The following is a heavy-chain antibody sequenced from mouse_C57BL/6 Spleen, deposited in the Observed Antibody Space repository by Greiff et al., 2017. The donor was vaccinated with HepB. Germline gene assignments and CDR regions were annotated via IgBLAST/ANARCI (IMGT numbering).Heavy chain of an antibody. Sequence: VQLQQSGAELVKPGASVKLSCTASGFNIKDYYMHWVKQRTEQGLEWIGRIDPEDGETKSAPKFQGKATITADTASNTAYLQLSSLTSEDTAVYYCASPKDYYSNYFDYWGQGTTLTVSS. CDR3: ASPKDYYSNYFDY. D-gene: IGHD2-5*01. J-gene: IGHJ2*01. CDR2: IDPEDGET. CDR1: GFNIKDYY. V-gene: IGHV14-2*01.